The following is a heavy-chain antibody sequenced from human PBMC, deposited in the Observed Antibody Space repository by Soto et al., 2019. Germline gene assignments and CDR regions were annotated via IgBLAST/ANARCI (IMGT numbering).Heavy chain of an antibody. CDR1: GFTFSSYV. J-gene: IGHJ4*02. Sequence: GGSLRLSCAASGFTFSSYVMHWVRQAPGKELEWVAVIWYDGSNKYYADSVKGRFTISRDNSKNTLYLQMNSLRAEDTAVYYCARGEYDFWSGYYDYFDYWGQGTLVTVSS. CDR2: IWYDGSNK. D-gene: IGHD3-3*01. CDR3: ARGEYDFWSGYYDYFDY. V-gene: IGHV3-33*01.